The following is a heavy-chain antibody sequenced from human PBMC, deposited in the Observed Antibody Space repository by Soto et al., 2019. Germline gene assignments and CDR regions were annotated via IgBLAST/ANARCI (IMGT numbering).Heavy chain of an antibody. Sequence: QITLKESGPTLVKPTQTLTLTCTFSGFSLSTSGVGVGWIRQPPGKALEWLALIYWDDDKRYSPSLKSRLTITKDTSKNQVVLTMTNMDPVDTATYYCAHSDTYGDYNYYYYMDVWGKGTTVNVSS. J-gene: IGHJ6*03. CDR1: GFSLSTSGVG. D-gene: IGHD4-17*01. CDR3: AHSDTYGDYNYYYYMDV. CDR2: IYWDDDK. V-gene: IGHV2-5*02.